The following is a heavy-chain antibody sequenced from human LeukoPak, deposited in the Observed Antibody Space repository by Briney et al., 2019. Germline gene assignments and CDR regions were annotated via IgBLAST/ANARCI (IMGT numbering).Heavy chain of an antibody. V-gene: IGHV7-4-1*02. J-gene: IGHJ4*02. Sequence: ASVKVSCKASGYTFTSYAMNWVRQAPGQGLEWMGWINTNTGNPTYAQGFTGRFVFSLDTSVSTAYLQISSLKADDTAVYYCARVETYYYGSGSYYQFDYWGQGILVTVSS. CDR2: INTNTGNP. CDR3: ARVETYYYGSGSYYQFDY. CDR1: GYTFTSYA. D-gene: IGHD3-10*01.